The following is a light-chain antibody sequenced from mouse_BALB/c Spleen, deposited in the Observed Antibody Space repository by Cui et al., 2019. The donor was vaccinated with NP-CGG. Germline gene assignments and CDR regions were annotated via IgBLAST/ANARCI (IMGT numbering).Light chain of an antibody. Sequence: QAVVTQESALTTSPGETVTLTCRPSTGAVTTNNHANWVQEKPDHLFTGLIGGTNNRAPGVPARFSGSLIGDKAALTITGAQTEDEAIYFCALWYSNHWVFGGGTKLTVL. J-gene: IGLJ1*01. CDR1: TGAVTTNNH. V-gene: IGLV1*01. CDR2: GTN. CDR3: ALWYSNHWV.